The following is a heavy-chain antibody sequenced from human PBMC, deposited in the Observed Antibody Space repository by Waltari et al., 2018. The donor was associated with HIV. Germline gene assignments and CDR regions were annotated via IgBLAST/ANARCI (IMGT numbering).Heavy chain of an antibody. D-gene: IGHD3-3*02. CDR3: VRGFGNFGFYFDY. CDR2: IDPTGTA. CDR1: GGSFSGYY. J-gene: IGHJ4*02. V-gene: IGHV4-34*02. Sequence: QVYLPQWGSGLLKPSETLSLTCAVYGGSFSGYYCTWIRQSPGSGLEWMVEIDPTGTATYIPSLKGLVTMSVDTSKNQFSLNLKSVTVADTAVYFCVRGFGNFGFYFDYWFQG.